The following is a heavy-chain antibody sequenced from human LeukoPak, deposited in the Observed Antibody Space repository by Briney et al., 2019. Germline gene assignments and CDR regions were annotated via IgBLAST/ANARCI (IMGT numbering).Heavy chain of an antibody. J-gene: IGHJ4*02. V-gene: IGHV1-69*13. D-gene: IGHD3-22*01. Sequence: ASVKVSCKASGGTFSSYAISWLRQAPEQGLEWMGGIIPIFGTANYAQKFQGRVTITADESTSTAYMELSSLRSEDTAVYYCARRLYDSSGSDYWGREPWSPSPQ. CDR1: GGTFSSYA. CDR3: ARRLYDSSGSDY. CDR2: IIPIFGTA.